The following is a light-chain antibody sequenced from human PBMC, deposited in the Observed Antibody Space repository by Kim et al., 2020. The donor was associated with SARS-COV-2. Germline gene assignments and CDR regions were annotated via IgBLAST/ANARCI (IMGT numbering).Light chain of an antibody. Sequence: SSELTQPPSVSVSPGQTASITCSGNKLGDKYISWYQQKPVQSPLLVIYQDNKRPSGIPERFSGSNSGNTATLTISGTQAMDEADYYCQTWDSSSAIFGGG. CDR2: QDN. V-gene: IGLV3-1*01. CDR3: QTWDSSSAI. CDR1: KLGDKY. J-gene: IGLJ2*01.